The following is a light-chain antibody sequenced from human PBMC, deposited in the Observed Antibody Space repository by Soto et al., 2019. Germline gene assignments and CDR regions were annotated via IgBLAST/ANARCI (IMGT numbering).Light chain of an antibody. V-gene: IGKV1-5*03. Sequence: IQMTQSPSTLSASVGDRVTITGRASQSVGTWLAWYQQKPGKAPKFLIYEASNLESGVPSRFSGSGSGTEFTLTISSLQPDDLAAYYCQQYNSYSTFGQGTRLEI. CDR3: QQYNSYST. J-gene: IGKJ2*01. CDR1: QSVGTW. CDR2: EAS.